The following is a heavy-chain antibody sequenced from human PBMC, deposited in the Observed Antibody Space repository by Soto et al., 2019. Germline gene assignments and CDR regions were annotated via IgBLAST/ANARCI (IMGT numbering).Heavy chain of an antibody. CDR3: ETTVIIPDLVDS. CDR2: MNPNTVHS. Sequence: QVQLVQSGAEVKKPGASVKVSCKASGSAFKTYDIHWVRQATGQGLEWLGWMNPNTVHSVPSLKFQGRVSLTINTSISTTFMELTNLRSDDTAVYYCETTVIIPDLVDSWGQGTLVTVSS. CDR1: GSAFKTYD. J-gene: IGHJ4*02. D-gene: IGHD4-17*01. V-gene: IGHV1-8*01.